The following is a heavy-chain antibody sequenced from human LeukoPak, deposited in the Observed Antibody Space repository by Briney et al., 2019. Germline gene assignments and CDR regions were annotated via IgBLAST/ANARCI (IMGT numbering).Heavy chain of an antibody. D-gene: IGHD3-10*01. CDR3: AKHAMVRGVIVYYYGMGV. Sequence: GGSLRLSCAASGFTFSSYAMSWVRQAPGKGLEWVSAISGSGGSTYYADSVKGRFTISRDNSKNTLYLQMNSLRAEDTAVYYCAKHAMVRGVIVYYYGMGVWGQGTTVTVSS. V-gene: IGHV3-23*01. CDR2: ISGSGGST. J-gene: IGHJ6*02. CDR1: GFTFSSYA.